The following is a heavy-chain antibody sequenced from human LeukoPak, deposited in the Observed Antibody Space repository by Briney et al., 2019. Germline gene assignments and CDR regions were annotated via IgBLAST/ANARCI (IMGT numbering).Heavy chain of an antibody. D-gene: IGHD2-15*01. CDR3: AKDSSGMDV. Sequence: GGSLRLSCAASGLTFSSYGMHWVRQAPGKGLEWVAVISYDGSNKYYADSVKGRFTISRDNSKNTLYLQMNSLRAEDTAVYYCAKDSSGMDVWGQGTTVTVSS. CDR2: ISYDGSNK. V-gene: IGHV3-30*18. CDR1: GLTFSSYG. J-gene: IGHJ6*02.